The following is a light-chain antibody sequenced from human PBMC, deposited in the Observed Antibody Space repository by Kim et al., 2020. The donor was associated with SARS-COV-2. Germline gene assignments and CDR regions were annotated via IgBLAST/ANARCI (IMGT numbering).Light chain of an antibody. CDR1: SSDVGGYNY. J-gene: IGLJ2*01. Sequence: GHSATMSCTGTSSDVGGYNYVSWYQQHPGKAPKVMIYEVSKRPSGVPDRFSGSKSGNTASLTVSGLQAEDEADYYCSSYAGSNNVVFGGGTQLTVL. V-gene: IGLV2-8*01. CDR3: SSYAGSNNVV. CDR2: EVS.